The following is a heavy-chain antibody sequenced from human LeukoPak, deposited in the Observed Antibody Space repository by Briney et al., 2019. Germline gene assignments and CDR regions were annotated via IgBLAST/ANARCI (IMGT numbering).Heavy chain of an antibody. CDR3: ARDTAYYYDRGDDAFDI. J-gene: IGHJ3*02. CDR1: GYTFTSYG. V-gene: IGHV1-18*01. D-gene: IGHD3-22*01. Sequence: ASVKVSCKASGYTFTSYGISWVRQAPGQGLEWMGWIGAYNGNTNYAQKLQGRVTMTTDTSTSTAYMELRSLRSDDTAVYYCARDTAYYYDRGDDAFDIWGQGTMVTVSS. CDR2: IGAYNGNT.